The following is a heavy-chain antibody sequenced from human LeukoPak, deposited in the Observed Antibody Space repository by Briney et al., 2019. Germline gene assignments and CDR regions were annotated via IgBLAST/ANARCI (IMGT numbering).Heavy chain of an antibody. D-gene: IGHD1-1*01. Sequence: GGSLRLSCAASGFTFRSNWIHWVRQAPGKGLVWVGRIDNDGSDTIYADSVKGRFTVSRDNAKNTLYLQMNSLRAEDTAVYYCAKDFANWNDYWGQGTLVTVSS. V-gene: IGHV3-74*01. CDR2: IDNDGSDT. CDR3: AKDFANWNDY. J-gene: IGHJ4*02. CDR1: GFTFRSNW.